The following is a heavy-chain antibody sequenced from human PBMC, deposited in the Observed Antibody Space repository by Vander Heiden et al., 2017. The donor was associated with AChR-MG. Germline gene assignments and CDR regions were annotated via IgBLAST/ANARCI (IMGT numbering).Heavy chain of an antibody. D-gene: IGHD4-17*01. CDR1: GFTFHSHG. J-gene: IGHJ6*04. CDR3: AKRGVSDYGDSHPYYYSMDV. Sequence: QVVLVESGGGVVQPGRSLRRSGAASGFTFHSHGIPWVRQAPGKGLEWVAVISYDGNTEYYADSVKGRFSISRDNSENMVYLQMNSLRPEDTAVYYCAKRGVSDYGDSHPYYYSMDVWGKGTTVTVSS. CDR2: ISYDGNTE. V-gene: IGHV3-30*18.